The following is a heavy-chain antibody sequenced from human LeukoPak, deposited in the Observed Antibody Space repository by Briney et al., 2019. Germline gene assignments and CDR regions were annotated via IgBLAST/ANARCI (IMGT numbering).Heavy chain of an antibody. Sequence: PAETLSLTCTVAGGSISSSSYYWGWLRQPPGKGLEWIVSIYYSGSTYYTPSLKRRVTISVDTSKNHFSLKLSSVTAADTAVYYCARVPNWFGAYYFDYWGQGTLVTVSS. CDR2: IYYSGST. CDR3: ARVPNWFGAYYFDY. J-gene: IGHJ4*02. CDR1: GGSISSSSYY. V-gene: IGHV4-39*02. D-gene: IGHD3-10*01.